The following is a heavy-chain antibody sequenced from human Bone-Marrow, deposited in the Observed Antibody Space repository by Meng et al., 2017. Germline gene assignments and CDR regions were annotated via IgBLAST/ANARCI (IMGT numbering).Heavy chain of an antibody. CDR3: SRGVSYYSDY. V-gene: IGHV3-74*01. CDR2: ISSDGSAT. J-gene: IGHJ4*02. CDR1: GFTFSSSW. Sequence: ETLSLTCAASGFTFSSSWMHWVRQAPGKGLEWVSRISSDGSATSYADSVKGRFTSSRDNAKSTLYLQMSSLRDEDTAVYYCSRGVSYYSDYWGQGTLVTVSS. D-gene: IGHD2-8*01.